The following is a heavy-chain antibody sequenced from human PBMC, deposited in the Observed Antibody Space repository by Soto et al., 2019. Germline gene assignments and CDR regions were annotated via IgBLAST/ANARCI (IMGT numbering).Heavy chain of an antibody. J-gene: IGHJ5*02. Sequence: QLQLQESGPGLVKPSETLSLTCTVSGGSISSSSYYWGWIRQPPGKGLEWIGCIYYSGSTYYNPSLKSRVTISVDTSKNQFSLKLSSVTAADTAVYYCARVVVVAATENWFDPWGQGTLVTVSS. V-gene: IGHV4-39*01. D-gene: IGHD2-15*01. CDR3: ARVVVVAATENWFDP. CDR2: IYYSGST. CDR1: GGSISSSSYY.